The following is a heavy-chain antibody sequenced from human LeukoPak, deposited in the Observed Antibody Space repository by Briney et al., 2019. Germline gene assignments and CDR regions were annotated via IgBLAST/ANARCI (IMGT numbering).Heavy chain of an antibody. V-gene: IGHV4-59*01. CDR3: ARVGADTRAFDV. CDR1: GVSISSYY. D-gene: IGHD2-15*01. Sequence: SETLSLTCTVSGVSISSYYWGWIRQPPGKGLEWIGFIYYTGTTYYNPSLKSRITISVDTSNNQFSLNLISVTAADTAVYYCARVGADTRAFDVWGQGTMVTVSS. CDR2: IYYTGTT. J-gene: IGHJ3*01.